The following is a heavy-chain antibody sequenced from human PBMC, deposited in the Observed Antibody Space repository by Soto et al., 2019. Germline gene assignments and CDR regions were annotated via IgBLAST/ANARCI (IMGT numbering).Heavy chain of an antibody. CDR3: ARLKTYDILNKSDY. D-gene: IGHD3-9*01. Sequence: SETLSLTCAVYGESFSGYIWTWIRQTPGKGLQWIGQINHSGSASYNPSLKSRVTISLDKSKNQFSLKLSSVNAADTAVYYCARLKTYDILNKSDYWGQGSLVTVSS. J-gene: IGHJ4*02. CDR1: GESFSGYI. CDR2: INHSGSA. V-gene: IGHV4-34*01.